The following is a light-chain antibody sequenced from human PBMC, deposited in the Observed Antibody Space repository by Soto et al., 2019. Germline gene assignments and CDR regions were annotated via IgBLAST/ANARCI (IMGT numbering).Light chain of an antibody. V-gene: IGKV1-39*01. CDR1: QSISSY. J-gene: IGKJ3*01. CDR2: AAS. Sequence: DIQMTQSPSSLSASVGDRVTITCRASQSISSYLNWYQQKPGKAPKLLIYAASSLQSGVPSRFSGSGSWTAFTLTISSLQHEDFATYYCQQSYSTPLFTFGPGTKVDIK. CDR3: QQSYSTPLFT.